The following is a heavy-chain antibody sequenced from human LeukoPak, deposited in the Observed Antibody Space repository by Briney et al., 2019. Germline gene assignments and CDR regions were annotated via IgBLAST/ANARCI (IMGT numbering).Heavy chain of an antibody. CDR2: ISYSGST. Sequence: SETLSLTCAVYGGSFSGYYWSWIRQPPGKGLEWIGSISYSGSTYYNPSLKSRVIISVDSSKNHFSLKLYSVTAADTAVYYCASVAHYDFWSGYRYFDYWGQGTLVTVSS. V-gene: IGHV4-34*01. CDR1: GGSFSGYY. J-gene: IGHJ4*02. CDR3: ASVAHYDFWSGYRYFDY. D-gene: IGHD3-3*01.